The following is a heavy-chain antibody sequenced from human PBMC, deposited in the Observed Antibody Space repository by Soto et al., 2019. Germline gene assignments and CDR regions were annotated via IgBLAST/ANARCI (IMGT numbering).Heavy chain of an antibody. CDR1: GYTFTSYG. V-gene: IGHV1-18*01. Sequence: QVQLVQSGAEVKKPGASVKVSCKASGYTFTSYGISWVRQAPGQGLEWMGWISAYNGNTNYAQKLQGRVTITTDTTPSKAIMELRSLRSDDTAVYYCARDYGFGDIAFDIWGQGTMVTVSS. CDR3: ARDYGFGDIAFDI. D-gene: IGHD3-10*01. J-gene: IGHJ3*02. CDR2: ISAYNGNT.